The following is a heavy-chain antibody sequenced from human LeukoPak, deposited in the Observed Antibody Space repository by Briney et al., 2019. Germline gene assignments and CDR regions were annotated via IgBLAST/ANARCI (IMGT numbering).Heavy chain of an antibody. CDR2: ISSSSSYI. CDR1: GFTFXXYS. V-gene: IGHV3-21*01. J-gene: IGHJ6*02. CDR3: ARDFANYDFWSGYSYGMDV. D-gene: IGHD3-3*01. Sequence: XSXXAXGFTFXXYSMNWVRQAPGKGLEWVSSISSSSSYIYYADSVKGRFTISRDNAKNSLYLQMNSLRAEDTAVYYCARDFANYDFWSGYSYGMDVWGHGTTVTVSS.